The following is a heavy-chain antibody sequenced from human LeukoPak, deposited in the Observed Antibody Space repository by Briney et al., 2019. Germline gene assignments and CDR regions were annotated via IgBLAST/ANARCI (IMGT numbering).Heavy chain of an antibody. V-gene: IGHV4-59*12. CDR2: IYYSGST. CDR3: ARGYYGSGSHNDY. J-gene: IGHJ4*02. Sequence: SETLSLTCTVSGGSISSYYWSWVRQPPGKGLEWIGYIYYSGSTKYNPSLKSRVTISVDTSKNQFSLKLSSVTAADTAVYYCARGYYGSGSHNDYWGQGTLVTVSS. D-gene: IGHD3-10*01. CDR1: GGSISSYY.